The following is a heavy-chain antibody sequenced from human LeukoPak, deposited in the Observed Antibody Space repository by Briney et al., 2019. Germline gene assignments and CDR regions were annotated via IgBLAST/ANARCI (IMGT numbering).Heavy chain of an antibody. CDR2: XXXGXSDP. CDR3: ARGDYYDSSGYSYSGYFDY. Sequence: SXWXGWXRXMPXXGLEWMXXXXXGXSDPRYSPSFQGQVTISADESISTAYLQWSSLKASDTAMYYCARGDYYDSSGYSYSGYFDYWGQGTLVTVSS. D-gene: IGHD3-22*01. V-gene: IGHV5-51*01. J-gene: IGHJ4*02. CDR1: SXW.